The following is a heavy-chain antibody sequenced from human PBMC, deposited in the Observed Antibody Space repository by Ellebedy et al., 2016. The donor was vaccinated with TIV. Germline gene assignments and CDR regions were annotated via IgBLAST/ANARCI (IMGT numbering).Heavy chain of an antibody. D-gene: IGHD2-15*01. CDR3: ARDIGPSYYYYGLDV. V-gene: IGHV3-7*03. CDR1: GFTFTNYW. Sequence: GGSLRLSXVASGFTFTNYWMSWVRQAPGKGLEWVANIKHDGSEKNYLDSVKGRFTVSRDNAKSSVYLQMNSLRAEDTALYYCARDIGPSYYYYGLDVWGQGTMVTVS. CDR2: IKHDGSEK. J-gene: IGHJ6*02.